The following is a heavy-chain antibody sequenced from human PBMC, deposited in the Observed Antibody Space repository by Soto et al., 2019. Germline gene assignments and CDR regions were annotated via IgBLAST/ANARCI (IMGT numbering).Heavy chain of an antibody. Sequence: QVQLVQSGAEVKKPGSSVKVSCKASGGTFSSYAISWVRQAPGQGLEWMGGIIPIFGTANYAQKFQGRVTITADESTSTAYMELSSLRSEDTAVYYCARGDSSIAALSYYYYGMDVWGQGTTVTVSS. D-gene: IGHD6-6*01. CDR3: ARGDSSIAALSYYYYGMDV. J-gene: IGHJ6*02. CDR1: GGTFSSYA. CDR2: IIPIFGTA. V-gene: IGHV1-69*01.